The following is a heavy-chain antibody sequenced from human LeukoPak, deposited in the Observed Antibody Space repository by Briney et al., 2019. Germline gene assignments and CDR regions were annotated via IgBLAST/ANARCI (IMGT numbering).Heavy chain of an antibody. V-gene: IGHV4-39*07. Sequence: SSETLSLTCTVSVGFVSSGTYYWDWIRQPPGKGLEWIGEINHSGSTNYNPSLKRRVTISVDTSKNQFSLKLSSVTAADTAVYYCARVRKVKDIVVVPAAIPSIRTSNNWFDPWGQGTLVTVSS. CDR3: ARVRKVKDIVVVPAAIPSIRTSNNWFDP. J-gene: IGHJ5*02. D-gene: IGHD2-2*01. CDR2: INHSGST. CDR1: VGFVSSGTYY.